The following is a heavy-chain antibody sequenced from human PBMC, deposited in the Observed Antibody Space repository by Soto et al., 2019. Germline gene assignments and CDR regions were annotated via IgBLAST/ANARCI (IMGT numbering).Heavy chain of an antibody. CDR2: ISGRINYT. CDR3: ARRRGEWVSSALYNWFEP. J-gene: IGHJ5*02. V-gene: IGHV3-11*06. CDR1: GFTFNDFY. Sequence: PGGSLRLSCTASGFTFNDFYMTWIRQAPGKGLEWISHISGRINYTKYTDSVKGRFSISRDNAKNSLYLQMDSLRVEDTAIYYCARRRGEWVSSALYNWFEPWGQGTLVTVSS. D-gene: IGHD3-10*01.